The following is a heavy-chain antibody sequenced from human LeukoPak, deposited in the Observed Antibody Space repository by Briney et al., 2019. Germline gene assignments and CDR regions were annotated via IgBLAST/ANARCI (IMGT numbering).Heavy chain of an antibody. CDR3: ATGLEWLRLFDC. CDR1: GYTLTELS. D-gene: IGHD5-12*01. V-gene: IGHV1-24*01. Sequence: ASVKVSCKVSGYTLTELSMHWVRQAPGKGLEWMGGFDPEDGETIYAQKFQGRVTMTEDTSTDTAYMELSSLRSEDTAVYYCATGLEWLRLFDCWGQGTLVTVSS. CDR2: FDPEDGET. J-gene: IGHJ4*02.